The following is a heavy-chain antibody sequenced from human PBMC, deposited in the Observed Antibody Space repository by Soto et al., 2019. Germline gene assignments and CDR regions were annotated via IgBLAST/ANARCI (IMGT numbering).Heavy chain of an antibody. J-gene: IGHJ6*02. CDR1: GGSFSGYY. V-gene: IGHV4-34*01. CDR2: INHSGST. CDR3: ARGPISSSSSNYYYYYGMDV. D-gene: IGHD6-6*01. Sequence: SSETLSLTCAVYGGSFSGYYWSWIRQPPGKGLEWIGEINHSGSTNYNPSLKSRVTISVDTSKNQFSLKLSSVTAADTAVYYCARGPISSSSSNYYYYYGMDVWGQGTTVTVSS.